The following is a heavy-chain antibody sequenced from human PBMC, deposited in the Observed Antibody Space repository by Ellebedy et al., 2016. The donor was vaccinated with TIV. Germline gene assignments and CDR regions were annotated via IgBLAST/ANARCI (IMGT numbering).Heavy chain of an antibody. V-gene: IGHV3-66*01. J-gene: IGHJ3*02. CDR2: IYSSGVT. CDR3: ARVDYGLAFHI. D-gene: IGHD3-16*01. Sequence: GGSLRLSCAVSGFTVSSNYMSWVRQASGKGLEWVSVIYSSGVTYYADSVKGRFTISRDNSKNTVYLQMNSLRAEDTAVYYYARVDYGLAFHIWGQGTLVTVSS. CDR1: GFTVSSNY.